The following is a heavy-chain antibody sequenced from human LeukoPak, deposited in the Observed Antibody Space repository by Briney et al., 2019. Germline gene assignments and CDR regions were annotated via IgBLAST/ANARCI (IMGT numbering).Heavy chain of an antibody. CDR1: GFTFSDYY. V-gene: IGHV3-11*06. Sequence: GGSLRLSCAASGFTFSDYYMSWIRQAPGKGLEWVSYISSSRYYTNYADSVKGRFTISRDNAKNSLYLQMNSLRAEDTAVYYCARDADIAAAGTRYNWFDPWGQGTLVIVSS. CDR3: ARDADIAAAGTRYNWFDP. J-gene: IGHJ5*02. CDR2: ISSSRYYT. D-gene: IGHD6-13*01.